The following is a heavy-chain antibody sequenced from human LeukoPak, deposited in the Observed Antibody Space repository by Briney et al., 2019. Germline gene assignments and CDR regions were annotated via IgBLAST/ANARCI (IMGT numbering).Heavy chain of an antibody. V-gene: IGHV4-59*01. CDR1: GGSISSYY. CDR3: ARDPSHAEGAYFDY. Sequence: SETLSLTCTVSGGSISSYYWSWIRQPPGKGLEWIGYIYYSGSTNYNPSLKSRVTISVDTSKTQFSLKLRSVTAADTAVYYCARDPSHAEGAYFDYWGQGTLVTVSS. D-gene: IGHD2-2*01. J-gene: IGHJ4*02. CDR2: IYYSGST.